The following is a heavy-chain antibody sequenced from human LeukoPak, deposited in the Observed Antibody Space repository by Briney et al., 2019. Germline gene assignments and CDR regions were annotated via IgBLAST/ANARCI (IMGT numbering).Heavy chain of an antibody. Sequence: SETLTLTCTVSGGSISSYYWSWIRQPPGKGLEWIGYIYNSGSTIYNPSLKSRVTISLDTSKNQFSLKLSSVTAADTAVYYCARESWSGYTPFDYWGQGTRVTVSS. CDR2: IYNSGST. D-gene: IGHD3-3*01. CDR1: GGSISSYY. V-gene: IGHV4-59*01. J-gene: IGHJ4*02. CDR3: ARESWSGYTPFDY.